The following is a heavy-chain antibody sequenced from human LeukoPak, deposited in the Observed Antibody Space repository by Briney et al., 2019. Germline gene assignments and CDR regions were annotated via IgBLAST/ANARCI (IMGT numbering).Heavy chain of an antibody. Sequence: PSETLSLTCTVSGGSISSYYWSWFRQPPGKGLEWIGYIYYSGSTNYNPSLKSRVTISVDTSKNQFSLKLSSVTAADTAVYYCARLATRITMVRGVTRNWFDPWGQGTLVTVSS. V-gene: IGHV4-59*08. CDR3: ARLATRITMVRGVTRNWFDP. J-gene: IGHJ5*02. CDR2: IYYSGST. CDR1: GGSISSYY. D-gene: IGHD3-10*01.